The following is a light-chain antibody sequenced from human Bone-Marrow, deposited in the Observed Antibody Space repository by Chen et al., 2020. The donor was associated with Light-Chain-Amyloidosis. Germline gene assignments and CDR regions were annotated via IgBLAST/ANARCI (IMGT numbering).Light chain of an antibody. J-gene: IGLJ3*02. CDR3: QVWDRSSDRPL. Sequence: SYVLTQPSSVSVAPGQTATIACGGNNIGSTSVHWYQQTPGQAPLLVVYDDSDRPSGIPERLACSNSGTTATLTISRVEAGDEADYYCQVWDRSSDRPLFGGGTKLTVL. CDR2: DDS. V-gene: IGLV3-21*02. CDR1: NIGSTS.